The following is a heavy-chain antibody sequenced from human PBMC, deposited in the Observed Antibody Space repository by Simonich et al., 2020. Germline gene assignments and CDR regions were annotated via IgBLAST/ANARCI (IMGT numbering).Heavy chain of an antibody. CDR2: INPTSGGT. V-gene: IGHV1-2*06. J-gene: IGHJ4*02. CDR1: GYTFTGSY. D-gene: IGHD7-27*01. CDR3: ASGWDWGFSHMSDY. Sequence: QVQLVQSGAEVKKPGASVKVSCKASGYTFTGSYMHWVRQAPGQGLRWMGRINPTSGGTNYAQKFQGRVTMTRDTSISTAYMELSRLRSDDTAVYYCASGWDWGFSHMSDYWGQGTLVTVSS.